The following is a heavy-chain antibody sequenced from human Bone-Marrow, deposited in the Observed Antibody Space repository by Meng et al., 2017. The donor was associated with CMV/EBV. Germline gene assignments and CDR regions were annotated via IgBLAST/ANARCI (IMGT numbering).Heavy chain of an antibody. V-gene: IGHV1-2*02. CDR2: INPNSGGT. CDR3: ARRLRLDLGDYYYYGMDV. Sequence: ASVKVSCKASGYTFTGYYMHWVRQAPGQGLEWMGWINPNSGGTNYAQKFQGRVTMTRDTSISTAYMELSRLRSDDTAVYYCARRLRLDLGDYYYYGMDVWGQGTTVTGYS. D-gene: IGHD1-26*01. J-gene: IGHJ6*01. CDR1: GYTFTGYY.